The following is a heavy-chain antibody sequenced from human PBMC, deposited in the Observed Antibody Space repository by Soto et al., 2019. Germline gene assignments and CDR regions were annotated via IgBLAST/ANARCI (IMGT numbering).Heavy chain of an antibody. D-gene: IGHD5-18*01. V-gene: IGHV3-33*01. CDR3: AGGRGYSYGPRGNWFDP. CDR2: IWYDGSNK. J-gene: IGHJ5*02. CDR1: GFTFSSYG. Sequence: GGSLRLSCAASGFTFSSYGMHWVRQAPGKGLEWVAVIWYDGSNKYYADSVKGRFTISRDNSKNTLYLQMNSLRAEDTAVYYCAGGRGYSYGPRGNWFDPWGQGTLVTVSS.